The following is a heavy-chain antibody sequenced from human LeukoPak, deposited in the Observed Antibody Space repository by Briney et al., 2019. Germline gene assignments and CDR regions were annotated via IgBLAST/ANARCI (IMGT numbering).Heavy chain of an antibody. Sequence: GGSLRLSCAASGFTFSSYMMNWVRQAPGKGLEWVSSINSGSTYTYYTESVKGRFTVSRDNAKNSLFLQMNSLRAEDTAIYYCARSLTTLTYEGYWGQGTLVTVSS. CDR3: ARSLTTLTYEGY. CDR1: GFTFSSYM. J-gene: IGHJ4*02. CDR2: INSGSTYT. D-gene: IGHD1-1*01. V-gene: IGHV3-21*01.